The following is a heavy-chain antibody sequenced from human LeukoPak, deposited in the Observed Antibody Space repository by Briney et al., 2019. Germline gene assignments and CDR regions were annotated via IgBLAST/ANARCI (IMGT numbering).Heavy chain of an antibody. Sequence: GGSLRLSCAASGFTFSSYAMSWVRQAPGKGLEWVSAISGSGGSTYYADSVKGRFTISRDNSKNTLYLQMNSLRAEDTAVYYCAKRMQGSGSYYNTFDYWGQGTLVTVSS. V-gene: IGHV3-23*01. CDR3: AKRMQGSGSYYNTFDY. CDR1: GFTFSSYA. CDR2: ISGSGGST. D-gene: IGHD3-10*01. J-gene: IGHJ4*02.